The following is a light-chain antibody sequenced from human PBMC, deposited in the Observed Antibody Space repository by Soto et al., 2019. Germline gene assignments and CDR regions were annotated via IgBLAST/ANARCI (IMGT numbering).Light chain of an antibody. J-gene: IGKJ4*01. V-gene: IGKV1-6*01. CDR3: PQDYNYSTLG. CDR2: AAS. Sequence: AIQMTQSPSSLSASVGDRVTITCRASQGIRNDLGWYQQKPGKAPKLLIYAASSLQSGVPSRFSGSGSGTDFTPTISSLQPEDFATYYCPQDYNYSTLGFGGGTKVEIK. CDR1: QGIRND.